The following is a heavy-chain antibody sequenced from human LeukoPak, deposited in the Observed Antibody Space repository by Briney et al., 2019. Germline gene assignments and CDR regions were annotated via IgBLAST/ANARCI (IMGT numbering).Heavy chain of an antibody. J-gene: IGHJ3*02. Sequence: SETLSLTCTVSGGSISSSSYYWGWIRQPPGKGLEWIGRIYYSGSTYYNPSLKSRVTISVDTSKNQFSLKLSSVTAADTAVYYCARRCSGGSCYYDAFDIWGQGTMVTVSS. CDR1: GGSISSSSYY. CDR2: IYYSGST. V-gene: IGHV4-39*07. D-gene: IGHD2-15*01. CDR3: ARRCSGGSCYYDAFDI.